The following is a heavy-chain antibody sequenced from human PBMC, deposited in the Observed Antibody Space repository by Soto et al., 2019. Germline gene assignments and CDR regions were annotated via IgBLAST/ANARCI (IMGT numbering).Heavy chain of an antibody. CDR1: AYPLTELS. Sequence: SGNLSCRVHAYPLTELSMHWVRQAPGKGLEWMGGFDPEDGETIYAQKFQGRVTMTEDTSKDTAYMELSSLRSEDTAVYYCATLGDGMDVRGQGTTVTVSS. J-gene: IGHJ6*02. CDR3: ATLGDGMDV. CDR2: FDPEDGET. D-gene: IGHD3-16*01. V-gene: IGHV1-24*01.